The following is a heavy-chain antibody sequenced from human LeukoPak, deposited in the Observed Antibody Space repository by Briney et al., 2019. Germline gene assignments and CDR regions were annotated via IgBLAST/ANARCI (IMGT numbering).Heavy chain of an antibody. CDR1: GGFISRNSFY. CDR3: ATQDSSGWDYFDY. Sequence: SETLSLTCTVSGGFISRNSFYWGWIRQPPGKGLEWIGSIYYSGTTYYNPSLKSRVTISVDTSKNQFSLKLSSVTAADTAVYYCATQDSSGWDYFDYWGQGTLVTVSS. D-gene: IGHD6-19*01. J-gene: IGHJ4*02. V-gene: IGHV4-39*01. CDR2: IYYSGTT.